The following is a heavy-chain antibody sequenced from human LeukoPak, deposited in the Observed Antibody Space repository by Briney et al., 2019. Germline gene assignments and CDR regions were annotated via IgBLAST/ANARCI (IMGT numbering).Heavy chain of an antibody. V-gene: IGHV4-59*01. CDR3: ARLYREGGERFDP. D-gene: IGHD1-26*01. Sequence: SETLSLTCTVSGASIISYYWTXXRQPPGKGLXXXGYIYXXGSTNYNPSLKSRVTISVDTSKNQFSLKLSSVTAADTAVYYCARLYREGGERFDPWGQGTLVTVSS. CDR1: GASIISYY. J-gene: IGHJ5*02. CDR2: IYXXGST.